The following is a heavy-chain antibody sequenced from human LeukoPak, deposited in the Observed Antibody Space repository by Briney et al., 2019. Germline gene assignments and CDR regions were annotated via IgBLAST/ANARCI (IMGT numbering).Heavy chain of an antibody. Sequence: SETLSLTCTVSGGSISNNNYYWAWIRQPPGKGLECIGSIYYSGSPYYNPSLKSRVTISVDTSKNQFSLKLSSVTAADTAVYYCARRHYDSSGYTPFFDYWGQGTLVTVSS. V-gene: IGHV4-39*01. J-gene: IGHJ4*02. D-gene: IGHD3-22*01. CDR3: ARRHYDSSGYTPFFDY. CDR2: IYYSGSP. CDR1: GGSISNNNYY.